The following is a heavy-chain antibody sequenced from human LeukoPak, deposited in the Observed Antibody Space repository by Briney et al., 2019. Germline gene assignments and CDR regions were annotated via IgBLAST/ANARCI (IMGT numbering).Heavy chain of an antibody. Sequence: ASVKVSCKASGYTFTGYYMHWVRQAPGQGLEWMGWINPNSGGTNYAQKFQGRVTMTRDTSISTAYMELSRLRSDDTAVYYCARVGSWYESEYYYGMDVWGQGTTVTVSS. CDR2: INPNSGGT. V-gene: IGHV1-2*02. CDR1: GYTFTGYY. D-gene: IGHD2-15*01. J-gene: IGHJ6*02. CDR3: ARVGSWYESEYYYGMDV.